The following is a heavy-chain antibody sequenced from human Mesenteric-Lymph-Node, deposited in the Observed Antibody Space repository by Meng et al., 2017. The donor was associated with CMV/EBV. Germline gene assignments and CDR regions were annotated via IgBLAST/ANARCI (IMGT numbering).Heavy chain of an antibody. CDR3: ARETSPIDY. V-gene: IGHV3-74*01. D-gene: IGHD4-11*01. CDR1: GFTFSSYW. J-gene: IGHJ4*02. CDR2: VNRDGSSI. Sequence: GESLKISCAASGFTFSSYWMHWVRQAPGKGLVWVSRVNRDGSSIIYADSVKGLFTISRDNAKNTLYLQMNSLRAEDTAVYYCARETSPIDYWGQGTLVTVSS.